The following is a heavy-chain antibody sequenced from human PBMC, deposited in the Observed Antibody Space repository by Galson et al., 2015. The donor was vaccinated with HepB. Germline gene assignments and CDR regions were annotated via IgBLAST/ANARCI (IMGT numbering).Heavy chain of an antibody. CDR2: IKQDGSEK. D-gene: IGHD3-3*01. CDR3: ARVFYDFWSGYYHHYMDA. CDR1: GFTFSSYW. J-gene: IGHJ6*03. Sequence: SLRLSCAASGFTFSSYWMSWVRQAPGKGLEWVANIKQDGSEKYYVDSVKGRFTISRDNAKNSLYLQMNSLRAEDTAVYYCARVFYDFWSGYYHHYMDAWGKGTTVTVSS. V-gene: IGHV3-7*03.